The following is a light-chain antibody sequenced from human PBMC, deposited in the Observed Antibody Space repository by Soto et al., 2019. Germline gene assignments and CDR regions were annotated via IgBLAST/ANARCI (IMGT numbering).Light chain of an antibody. Sequence: QSALTQPASVSASPGQSITISCTGTSSDVGGYNYVSWYQQHPGKAPKLMIYDVSNRPSGVSNRFSGSKSGNTASLTISGLQAEDEADYYCSSYTSSSTLEVFGTGTKLTVL. J-gene: IGLJ1*01. CDR3: SSYTSSSTLEV. V-gene: IGLV2-14*01. CDR1: SSDVGGYNY. CDR2: DVS.